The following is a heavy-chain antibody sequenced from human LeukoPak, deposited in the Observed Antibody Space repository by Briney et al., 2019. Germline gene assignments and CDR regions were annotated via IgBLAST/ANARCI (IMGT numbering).Heavy chain of an antibody. CDR1: GDSISSSNSY. D-gene: IGHD3-10*01. CDR2: IYYSGST. V-gene: IGHV4-39*01. Sequence: PSETLSLTCIVSGDSISSSNSYWDWIRQPPGKGLEWIGSIYYSGSTYYNPSLKSRVTISVDTSNNQFSLKVSSVTAADTAVYYCARPNFGTIAYFDYWGQGTLVTVSS. J-gene: IGHJ4*02. CDR3: ARPNFGTIAYFDY.